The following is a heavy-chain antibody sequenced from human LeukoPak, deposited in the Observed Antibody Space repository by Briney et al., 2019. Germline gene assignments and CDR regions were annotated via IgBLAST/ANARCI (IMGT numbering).Heavy chain of an antibody. CDR1: GGSFSGYY. Sequence: SETLSLTCAVYGGSFSGYYWSWIRQPPGKGLEWIGEINHSGSTNYNPSLKSRVTISVDTSKNQFSLKLSSVTAADTAVYYCARRRSITMIVVYRGYFDYWGQGTLVTVSS. CDR3: ARRRSITMIVVYRGYFDY. J-gene: IGHJ4*02. CDR2: INHSGST. D-gene: IGHD3-22*01. V-gene: IGHV4-34*01.